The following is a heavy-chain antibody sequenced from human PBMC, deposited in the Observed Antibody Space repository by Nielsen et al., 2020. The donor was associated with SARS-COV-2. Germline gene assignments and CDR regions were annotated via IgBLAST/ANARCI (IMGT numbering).Heavy chain of an antibody. V-gene: IGHV3-23*01. CDR3: AKGNSRLSWFGELALYYYYYGMDV. Sequence: WIRQPPGKGLEWVSSISTNGGGTYYAESVKGRFTISRDNSKNTMYLEMNSLRVGDSALYFCAKGNSRLSWFGELALYYYYYGMDVWGQGTTVTVSS. CDR2: ISTNGGGT. J-gene: IGHJ6*02. D-gene: IGHD3-10*01.